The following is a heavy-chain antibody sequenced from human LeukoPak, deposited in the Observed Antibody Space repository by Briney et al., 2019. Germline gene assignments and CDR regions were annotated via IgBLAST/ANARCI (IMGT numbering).Heavy chain of an antibody. J-gene: IGHJ3*02. Sequence: QPGGSLRLSCAASGFTFSSYWMHWVRQAPGKGLVWVSRINSDGNSTSYADSVKGRFTISRDNAKNTLYLQMNSLRAEDTAVYYCASGSGSYYGAFDIWGQGTMVTVSS. CDR3: ASGSGSYYGAFDI. D-gene: IGHD1-26*01. CDR2: INSDGNST. CDR1: GFTFSSYW. V-gene: IGHV3-74*01.